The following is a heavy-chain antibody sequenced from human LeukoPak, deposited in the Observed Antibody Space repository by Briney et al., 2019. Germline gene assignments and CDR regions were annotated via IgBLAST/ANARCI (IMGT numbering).Heavy chain of an antibody. CDR2: IYYSGST. V-gene: IGHV4-39*01. CDR1: GGSISSSSYY. J-gene: IGHJ5*02. Sequence: SETLSLTCTVSGGSISSSSYYWGWIRQPPGKGLEWIGTIYYSGSTYYNPSLKSRVTISVDTSKNQFSLKLSSVTAADTAVYYCARQGYSYGYRANWFDPWGQGTLVTVSS. D-gene: IGHD5-18*01. CDR3: ARQGYSYGYRANWFDP.